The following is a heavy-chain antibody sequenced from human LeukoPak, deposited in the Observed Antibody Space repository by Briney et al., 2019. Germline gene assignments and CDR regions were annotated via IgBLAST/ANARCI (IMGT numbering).Heavy chain of an antibody. D-gene: IGHD3-10*01. V-gene: IGHV3-30*18. CDR3: AKGDPYGSGSYPVDY. CDR2: ISYDGSNK. Sequence: GRSLRLSCAASGFTFSRYGMHWVRQASGKGLEWVALISYDGSNKYDADSVKGRFTISRDNSKNTLYLQMNSLRPEDTAVYYCAKGDPYGSGSYPVDYWGQGTLVTVSS. CDR1: GFTFSRYG. J-gene: IGHJ4*02.